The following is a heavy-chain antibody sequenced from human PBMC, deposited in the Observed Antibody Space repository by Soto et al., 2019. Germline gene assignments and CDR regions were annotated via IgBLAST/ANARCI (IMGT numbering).Heavy chain of an antibody. CDR2: IYYSGST. D-gene: IGHD1-26*01. CDR1: GGSISSYY. CDR3: AGGYYYYFDY. Sequence: LSLTCTVSGGSISSYYWSWIRQPPGKGLEWIGYIYYSGSTNYNPSLKSRVTISVDTSKNQFSLKLSSVTAADTAVYYCAGGYYYYFDYWGQGTLVTVSS. V-gene: IGHV4-59*01. J-gene: IGHJ4*02.